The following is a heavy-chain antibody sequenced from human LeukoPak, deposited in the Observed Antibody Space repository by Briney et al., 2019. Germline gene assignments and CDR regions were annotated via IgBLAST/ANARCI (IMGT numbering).Heavy chain of an antibody. Sequence: SETLSLTCTVSGGSISSYYWSWIRQPPGKGLEWIGNIYYSGSTNYNPSLKSRVTISLDTSKNQFSLNVSSVTAADTAVYYCASVPRYSSSWYVNWGQGTLVTVSS. CDR2: IYYSGST. CDR1: GGSISSYY. CDR3: ASVPRYSSSWYVN. D-gene: IGHD6-13*01. V-gene: IGHV4-59*12. J-gene: IGHJ4*02.